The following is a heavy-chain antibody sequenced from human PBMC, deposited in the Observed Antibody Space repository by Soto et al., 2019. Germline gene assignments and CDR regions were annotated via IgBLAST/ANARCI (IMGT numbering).Heavy chain of an antibody. J-gene: IGHJ4*02. CDR2: ISGSGGST. CDR1: GFTFSSYA. Sequence: EVQLLESGGGLVQPGGSLRLSCAASGFTFSSYAMSWVRQAPGKGLEWVSAISGSGGSTYYADSVKGRFTISRDNSKNTLYLQMNSLRAEDTAVYYCAKDVAFYDSSGYYPSPFDYWGQGTLVTVS. CDR3: AKDVAFYDSSGYYPSPFDY. V-gene: IGHV3-23*01. D-gene: IGHD3-22*01.